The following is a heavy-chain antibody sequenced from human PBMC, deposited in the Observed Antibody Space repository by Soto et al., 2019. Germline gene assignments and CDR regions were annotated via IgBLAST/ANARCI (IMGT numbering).Heavy chain of an antibody. CDR3: ARDHEERVVAAQILREVIY. J-gene: IGHJ4*02. CDR2: ISAYNGNT. CDR1: GYTFTSYG. V-gene: IGHV1-18*01. Sequence: QVQLVQSGAEVKKPGASVKVSCKASGYTFTSYGISWVRQAPGQGLEWMGWISAYNGNTNYAQKLQGRVTMTTDTSTSTAYMELRSVRSDDTAVYYCARDHEERVVAAQILREVIYWGQGTLVTVSS. D-gene: IGHD2-15*01.